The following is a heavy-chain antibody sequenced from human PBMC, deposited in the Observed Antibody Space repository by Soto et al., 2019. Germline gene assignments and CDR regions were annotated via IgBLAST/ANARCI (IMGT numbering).Heavy chain of an antibody. J-gene: IGHJ4*02. CDR3: ARHYINYCFYF. V-gene: IGHV4-30-2*01. Sequence: QLQLQESGSGLVKPSETLSLTCAVSGVSISSGGYSWSWIRQPPGKGLEWIAYIYAHGSTDYNPSLKSRGTMAVGGWKHQFSVKLGSVTAANTAVYYGARHYINYCFYFWGPGILVTVSS. D-gene: IGHD4-4*01. CDR1: GVSISSGGYS. CDR2: IYAHGST.